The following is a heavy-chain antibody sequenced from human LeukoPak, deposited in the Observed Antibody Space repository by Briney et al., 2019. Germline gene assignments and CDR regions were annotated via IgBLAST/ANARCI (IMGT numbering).Heavy chain of an antibody. CDR2: ISYDGSNK. CDR1: GFTFSSYG. J-gene: IGHJ4*02. D-gene: IGHD3-10*01. Sequence: SGRSLRLSCAASGFTFSSYGMHWVRQAPGKGLEWVAVISYDGSNKYYADSVKGRFTISRDNSKNTLYLQMNSLRAEDTAVYYCAKSSADASTDFDYWAREPWSPSPQ. CDR3: AKSSADASTDFDY. V-gene: IGHV3-30*18.